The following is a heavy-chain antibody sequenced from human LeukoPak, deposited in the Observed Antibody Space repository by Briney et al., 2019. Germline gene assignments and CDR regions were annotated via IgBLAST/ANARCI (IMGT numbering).Heavy chain of an antibody. D-gene: IGHD5-12*01. CDR3: AIVATTQLFDS. CDR2: INPNSGGT. Sequence: ASVKVSCKASGYTFTGYYLHWVREAPGQGLEWMGWINPNSGGTNYAQKFQGRVTMTRDTSINTAYMELSRLRSDDTAVYYCAIVATTQLFDSWGQGTLVTVSS. J-gene: IGHJ4*02. CDR1: GYTFTGYY. V-gene: IGHV1-2*02.